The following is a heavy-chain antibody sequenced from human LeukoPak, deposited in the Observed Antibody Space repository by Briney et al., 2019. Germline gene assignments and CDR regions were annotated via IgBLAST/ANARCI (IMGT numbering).Heavy chain of an antibody. Sequence: SETLSLTCAVYGVSASGYYRTWIRQLPGRGLEWIGEINLSGSPKYNPSLKSRVSISVDASKNQIFLTLTSVTAADTATYYCVTTAGYSGYDWGWFSDYYLAVGGTGTTV. J-gene: IGHJ6*03. V-gene: IGHV4-34*01. D-gene: IGHD5-12*01. CDR3: VTTAGYSGYDWGWFSDYYLAV. CDR1: GVSASGYY. CDR2: INLSGSP.